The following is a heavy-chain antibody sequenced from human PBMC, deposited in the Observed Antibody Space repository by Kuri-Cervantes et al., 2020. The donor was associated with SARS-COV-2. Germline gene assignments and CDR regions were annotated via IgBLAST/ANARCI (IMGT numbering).Heavy chain of an antibody. CDR1: GFTFSDHY. CDR3: ARSLTTTYSF. J-gene: IGHJ1*01. CDR2: SSNKVYRYTT. Sequence: GESLKISCATSGFTFSDHYIDWVRQAPGKGLEWVGRSSNKVYRYTTEYATSVKGRFTISRDFSKNSLSLQRDSLTTEDTAVYYCARSLTTTYSFWGQGTLVTVSS. D-gene: IGHD4-11*01. V-gene: IGHV3-72*01.